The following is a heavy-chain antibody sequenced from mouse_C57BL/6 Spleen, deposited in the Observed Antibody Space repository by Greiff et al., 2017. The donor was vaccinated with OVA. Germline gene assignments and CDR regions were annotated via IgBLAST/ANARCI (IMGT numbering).Heavy chain of an antibody. CDR3: TRSPYYYGSSNWYFDV. V-gene: IGHV1-15*01. J-gene: IGHJ1*03. D-gene: IGHD1-1*01. Sequence: VQLQQSGAELVRPGASVTLSCKASGYTFTDYEMHWVKQTPVHGLEWIGAIDPETGGTAYNQKFKGKAILTADKSSSTAYMELRSLTSEDSAVYYCTRSPYYYGSSNWYFDVWGTGTTVTVSS. CDR2: IDPETGGT. CDR1: GYTFTDYE.